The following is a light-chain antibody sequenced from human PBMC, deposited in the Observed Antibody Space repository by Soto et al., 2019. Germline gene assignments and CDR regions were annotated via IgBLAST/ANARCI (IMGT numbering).Light chain of an antibody. CDR2: EVT. CDR3: SSYAGTIWV. V-gene: IGLV2-8*01. J-gene: IGLJ3*02. Sequence: QSVLTQPPSASGSPGQSVTISCTGTSSDVGAYNYVSWYQQHPGKAPKLIIYEVTKRPSGVPDRFSGSKSGNTASLTVSGLQAEDEADYYCSSYAGTIWVFGGGTKLTVL. CDR1: SSDVGAYNY.